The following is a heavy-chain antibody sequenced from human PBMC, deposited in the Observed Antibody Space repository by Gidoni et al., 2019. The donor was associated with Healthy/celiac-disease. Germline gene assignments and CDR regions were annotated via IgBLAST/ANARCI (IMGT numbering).Heavy chain of an antibody. J-gene: IGHJ6*02. CDR2: ISSSSHTI. CDR3: ARDLVITMVQVPKYYFSGMDV. CDR1: AVTFPIYS. V-gene: IGHV3-48*02. Sequence: EVQLVESAGGVVQPGGSLILSFAASAVTFPIYSITLVRQAPGKGLAWVTYISSSSHTIYYADSVKGRFTISRDNDKNSLYLQMNSLRDEDTAVCYCARDLVITMVQVPKYYFSGMDVWGQGTTVTVSS. D-gene: IGHD3-10*01.